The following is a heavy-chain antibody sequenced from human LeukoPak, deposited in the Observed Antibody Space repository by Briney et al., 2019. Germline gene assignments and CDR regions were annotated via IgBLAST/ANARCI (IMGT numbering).Heavy chain of an antibody. J-gene: IGHJ5*02. CDR2: IYYSGST. CDR1: GGSISSYY. CDR3: ARHRTYYYKFDP. V-gene: IGHV4-59*08. Sequence: SETLSLTCTVSGGSISSYYWSWIRQPPGKGLEWIGYIYYSGSTNYNPSLKSRVTISVDTSKNQFSLKLSSVTAADTAVYYCARHRTYYYKFDPWGQGTLVTVSS. D-gene: IGHD3-10*01.